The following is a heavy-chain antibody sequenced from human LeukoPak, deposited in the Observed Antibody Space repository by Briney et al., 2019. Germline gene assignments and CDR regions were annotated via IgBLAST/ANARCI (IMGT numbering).Heavy chain of an antibody. D-gene: IGHD3-22*01. J-gene: IGHJ4*02. Sequence: GGSLRLSCAASGFTFSNFGMHWVRQAPGKGLEWVAVVSYDGSITHYADSVKGRFTISRDNSKNTLYLQMNSLRAEDTAVYYCAKDLIYDSSGYYLLYYFDYWGQGTLVTVSS. V-gene: IGHV3-30*18. CDR2: VSYDGSIT. CDR3: AKDLIYDSSGYYLLYYFDY. CDR1: GFTFSNFG.